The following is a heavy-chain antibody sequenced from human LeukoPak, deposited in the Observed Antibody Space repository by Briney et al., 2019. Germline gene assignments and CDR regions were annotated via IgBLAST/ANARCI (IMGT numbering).Heavy chain of an antibody. CDR2: ISSNGGST. CDR3: ASGGQSKYDSSGYLNYFDY. J-gene: IGHJ4*02. V-gene: IGHV3-64*01. Sequence: AGGSLRLSCAASGFTFSSYVMYWVRQAPGKGLEYVSSISSNGGSTYYANSVKGRFTISRDNSKNTLYLQMGSLRAEDMAVYYCASGGQSKYDSSGYLNYFDYWGQGTLVTVSS. CDR1: GFTFSSYV. D-gene: IGHD3-22*01.